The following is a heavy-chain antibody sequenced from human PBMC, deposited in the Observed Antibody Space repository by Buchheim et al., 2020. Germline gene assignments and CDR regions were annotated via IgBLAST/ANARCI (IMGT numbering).Heavy chain of an antibody. CDR1: GFTFSSYS. D-gene: IGHD2-2*01. J-gene: IGHJ6*02. CDR3: ARDLSVPAASYYYYYYGMDV. V-gene: IGHV3-48*01. CDR2: ISSSSTI. Sequence: EVQLVESGGGLVQPGGSLRLSCAASGFTFSSYSMNWVRQAPGKGLEWVSYISSSSTISYADSVKGRFSISRDNAKNSPYLQMNSLRAEDTAVYYCARDLSVPAASYYYYYYGMDVWGQGTT.